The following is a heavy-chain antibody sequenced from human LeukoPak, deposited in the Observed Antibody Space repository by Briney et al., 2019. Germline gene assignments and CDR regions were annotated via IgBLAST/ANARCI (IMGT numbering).Heavy chain of an antibody. D-gene: IGHD1-26*01. CDR3: ARDPPSWRELGREAFDI. J-gene: IGHJ3*02. V-gene: IGHV1-69*01. CDR2: IIPIFGTA. CDR1: GGTFSSYA. Sequence: SVKVSCKASGGTFSSYAISWVRQAPGQGLEWMGGIIPIFGTANYAQKFQGRVTITADESTSTAYMELSSLRSEDTAVYYCARDPPSWRELGREAFDIWGQGTVVTVSS.